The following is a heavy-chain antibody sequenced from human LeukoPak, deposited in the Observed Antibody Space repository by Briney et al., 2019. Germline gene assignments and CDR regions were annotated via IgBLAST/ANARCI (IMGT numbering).Heavy chain of an antibody. Sequence: PGGSLRLSCAASGFTFSSYAMSWVRQAPGKGLEWVSTISGSGGSTYYADSVKGRFTISRDNSKNTLYLQMNSLRAEDTAVYYCARGSSSGGFQYFDYWGQGTLVTVSS. CDR1: GFTFSSYA. V-gene: IGHV3-23*01. D-gene: IGHD6-19*01. CDR3: ARGSSSGGFQYFDY. J-gene: IGHJ4*02. CDR2: ISGSGGST.